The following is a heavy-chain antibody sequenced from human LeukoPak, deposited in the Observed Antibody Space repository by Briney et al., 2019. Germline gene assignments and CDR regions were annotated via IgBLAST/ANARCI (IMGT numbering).Heavy chain of an antibody. CDR1: GFTFSSCA. CDR3: ARIHRPFDS. D-gene: IGHD1-14*01. CDR2: ISSSGTI. J-gene: IGHJ4*02. V-gene: IGHV3-48*01. Sequence: PGGSLRLSCAASGFTFSSCAMGWVRQAPGKGLEWVSYISSSGTIYYADSVKGRFTISRDNAKNSLFLQMNSLRTEDTALFFCARIHRPFDSWGQGTLVTVSS.